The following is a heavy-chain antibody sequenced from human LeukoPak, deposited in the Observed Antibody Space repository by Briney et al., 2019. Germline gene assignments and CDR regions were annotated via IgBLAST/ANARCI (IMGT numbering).Heavy chain of an antibody. CDR2: MSPNSGNT. Sequence: ASVKVSCKASGYTFTSYDINWVRQATGQGLEWMGWMSPNSGNTSYAQKFQGRVTMTRNTSISTAYMELSSLRSEDTAVYYCARVMVRGVCNFGYWGQGTLVTVSS. CDR1: GYTFTSYD. V-gene: IGHV1-8*01. CDR3: ARVMVRGVCNFGY. D-gene: IGHD3-10*01. J-gene: IGHJ4*02.